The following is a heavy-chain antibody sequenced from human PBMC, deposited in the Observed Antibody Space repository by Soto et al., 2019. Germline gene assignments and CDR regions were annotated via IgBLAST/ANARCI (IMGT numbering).Heavy chain of an antibody. CDR2: ILPIFGAA. CDR1: GGTFGTNA. D-gene: IGHD2-2*01. V-gene: IGHV1-69*06. Sequence: QVQLVQSGAEVKKPGSAIKVSCKTFGGTFGTNAISWVLQAPGQGPEWMGGILPIFGAATYAQRFKGRLSITADRSTNTAYLELSELRTEDTATYYCAREIMTSWFDSWGQGTLVTVSS. CDR3: AREIMTSWFDS. J-gene: IGHJ5*01.